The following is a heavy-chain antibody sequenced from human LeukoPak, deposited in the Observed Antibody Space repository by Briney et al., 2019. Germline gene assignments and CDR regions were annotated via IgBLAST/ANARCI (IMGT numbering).Heavy chain of an antibody. CDR1: GYSFTSYW. J-gene: IGHJ6*03. Sequence: GESLKISCKCSGYSFTSYWIGWVRQMPGKGLEWMGIIYPGDSDTRYSPSFQGQVTISADKSISTAYLQWSSLKASDTAMYYCARLRFGELSHYYYYMDVWGKGTTVTISS. CDR3: ARLRFGELSHYYYYMDV. V-gene: IGHV5-51*01. D-gene: IGHD3-10*01. CDR2: IYPGDSDT.